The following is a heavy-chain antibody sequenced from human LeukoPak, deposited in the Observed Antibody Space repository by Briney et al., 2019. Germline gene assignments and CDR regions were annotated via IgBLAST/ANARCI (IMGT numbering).Heavy chain of an antibody. J-gene: IGHJ4*02. CDR1: GGSISSYY. Sequence: PSETLSLTCTVSGGSISSYYWSWIRQPPGKGLEWIGYIYYSGSTNYNPSLKSRVTISVDTSKNQFSLKLSSVIAADTAVYYCARGTGRYGFDYWGQGTLVTVSS. D-gene: IGHD5-18*01. CDR3: ARGTGRYGFDY. CDR2: IYYSGST. V-gene: IGHV4-59*01.